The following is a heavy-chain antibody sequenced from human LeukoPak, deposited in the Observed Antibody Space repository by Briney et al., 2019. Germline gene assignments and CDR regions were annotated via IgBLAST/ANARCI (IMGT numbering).Heavy chain of an antibody. CDR1: GGSISSYY. V-gene: IGHV4-4*07. D-gene: IGHD5-18*01. J-gene: IGHJ5*02. CDR2: IYTSGST. Sequence: PSETLSLTCTVSGGSISSYYWSWVRQPAGKGLEWIGRIYTSGSTNYNPSLKSRVTISVDTSKNQFSLKLSSVTAADTAVYYCARCYSYGYEKIDPWGQGTLVTVSS. CDR3: ARCYSYGYEKIDP.